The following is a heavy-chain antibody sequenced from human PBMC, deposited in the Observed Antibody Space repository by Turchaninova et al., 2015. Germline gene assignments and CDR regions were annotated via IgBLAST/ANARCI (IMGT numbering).Heavy chain of an antibody. D-gene: IGHD2-21*02. V-gene: IGHV4-39*07. CDR2: VYYSGDT. Sequence: QLQLQESGPGLVKPSATLSPTCPVSGGFISVRGFYWGWIRQPPGKGLDWIGCVYYSGDTYYDPSLKSRVTISVDTSKNQFSLKLRSVTAADTAMYYCVRDRGDYYFDYWGQGTLVTVSS. CDR3: VRDRGDYYFDY. J-gene: IGHJ4*02. CDR1: GGFISVRGFY.